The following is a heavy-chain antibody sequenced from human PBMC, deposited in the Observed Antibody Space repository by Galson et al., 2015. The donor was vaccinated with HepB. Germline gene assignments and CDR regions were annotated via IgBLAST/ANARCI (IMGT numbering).Heavy chain of an antibody. CDR1: GFNFRMYW. J-gene: IGHJ4*02. CDR3: VAGARPFDY. V-gene: IGHV3-7*03. Sequence: SLRLSCAASGFNFRMYWMSWVRQAPGKGPEYVASIKQDGTEKHYVDSVRGQFTISRDNAKNLLFLQMNTLRVEDTAVYFCVAGARPFDYWGQGTLVTVSS. CDR2: IKQDGTEK. D-gene: IGHD1-1*01.